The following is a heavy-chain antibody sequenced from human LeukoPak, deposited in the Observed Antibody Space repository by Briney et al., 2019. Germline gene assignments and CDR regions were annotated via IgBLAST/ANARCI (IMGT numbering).Heavy chain of an antibody. CDR2: INSDGSST. CDR1: GFTFSSYW. J-gene: IGHJ3*02. D-gene: IGHD3-22*01. CDR3: ARAGTFYYDINSYHDAFDI. Sequence: GGSLRLSCAASGFTFSSYWMHWVRQAPGKGLVWVSRINSDGSSTSYADSVKGRFTISRDNAKNTLYLQMNSLRAEDTAVYYCARAGTFYYDINSYHDAFDIWGQGTMATVSS. V-gene: IGHV3-74*01.